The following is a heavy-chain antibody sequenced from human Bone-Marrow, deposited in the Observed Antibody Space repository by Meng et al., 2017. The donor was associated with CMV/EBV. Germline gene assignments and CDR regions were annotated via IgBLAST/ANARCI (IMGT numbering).Heavy chain of an antibody. CDR1: GITVSSNY. Sequence: GESLKISCAASGITVSSNYINWIRQAPGKGLEWVSVIYTAGSTYYADSMKGRFTVSRDNSKNTVYLQVNTLRAEDTAIYYCAMARPGRVWAMAVWGQG. CDR2: IYTAGST. D-gene: IGHD1-26*01. V-gene: IGHV3-53*01. CDR3: AMARPGRVWAMAV. J-gene: IGHJ6*02.